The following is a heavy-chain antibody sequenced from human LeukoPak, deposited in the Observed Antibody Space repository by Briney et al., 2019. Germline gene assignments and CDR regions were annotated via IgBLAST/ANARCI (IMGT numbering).Heavy chain of an antibody. J-gene: IGHJ4*02. D-gene: IGHD3-10*01. CDR2: ISSSSSYI. Sequence: GGSLRLSCAASGFTFSSYSMSWVRQAPGKGLEWVSSISSSSSYIYYADSVKGRFTISRDNAKNSLYLQMNSLRAEDTAVYYCARTLLLWFGELPPVDYWGQGSLVTVSS. V-gene: IGHV3-21*01. CDR3: ARTLLLWFGELPPVDY. CDR1: GFTFSSYS.